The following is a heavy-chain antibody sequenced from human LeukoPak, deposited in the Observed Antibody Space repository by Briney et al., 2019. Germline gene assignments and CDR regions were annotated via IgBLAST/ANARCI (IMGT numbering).Heavy chain of an antibody. CDR1: GYTFTSYD. D-gene: IGHD6-19*01. J-gene: IGHJ3*02. CDR3: ARGYLSAVAEEDAFDI. V-gene: IGHV1-8*01. CDR2: MNPNSGNT. Sequence: ASVTVSCTASGYTFTSYDINWVRQAPGQGLEWMGWMNPNSGNTGYAQKFQGRVTMTRNTSISTAYMELSSLRSEDTAVYYCARGYLSAVAEEDAFDIWGQGTMVTVSS.